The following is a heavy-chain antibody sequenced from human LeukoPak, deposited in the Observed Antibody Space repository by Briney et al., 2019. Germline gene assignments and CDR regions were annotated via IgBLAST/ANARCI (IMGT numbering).Heavy chain of an antibody. CDR3: ARDRDSSSSLGGYFEN. Sequence: GTSLRLSCEASGFTFSRYGMHWVRQAPGKGLEWVAFIWNDGSNKYYADSVKGRFTISRDSPKNTLYLQMNSLRAEDTAVYYCARDRDSSSSLGGYFENWGQGTLVTVSS. D-gene: IGHD6-6*01. CDR2: IWNDGSNK. CDR1: GFTFSRYG. J-gene: IGHJ4*02. V-gene: IGHV3-33*01.